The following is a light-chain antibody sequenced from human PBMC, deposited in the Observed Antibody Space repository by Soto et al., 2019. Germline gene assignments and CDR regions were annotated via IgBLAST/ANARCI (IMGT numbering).Light chain of an antibody. CDR2: GAS. Sequence: EIVMTQSPATLSVSPGERATLSCRASQSVSSNLAWYQQKPGQAPRLLIYGASTRATGIPARFSGSGSGTEFTLPLRSLPSEDFAVYYCQQYNNWPLWTFGQGTKVEIK. V-gene: IGKV3-15*01. CDR3: QQYNNWPLWT. CDR1: QSVSSN. J-gene: IGKJ1*01.